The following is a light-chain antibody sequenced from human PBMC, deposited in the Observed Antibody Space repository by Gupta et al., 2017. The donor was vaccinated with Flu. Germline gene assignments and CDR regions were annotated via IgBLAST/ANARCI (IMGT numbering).Light chain of an antibody. J-gene: IGKJ2*01. CDR1: QSLLLSDGYDY. CDR2: MVS. V-gene: IGKV2-28*01. CDR3: RQALQTPYT. Sequence: IVMTQSPLSLPVTPGEPASISCKSSQSLLLSDGYDYLAWFLQKPGQSPHLLIHMVSRRASGVPDRFSGSGSGTNFTLKLSRVEAEDVGVYYCRQALQTPYTFGQGTKLEIK.